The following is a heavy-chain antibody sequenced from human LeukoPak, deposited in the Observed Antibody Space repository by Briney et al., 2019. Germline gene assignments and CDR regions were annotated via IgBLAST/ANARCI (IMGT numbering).Heavy chain of an antibody. D-gene: IGHD5-12*01. Sequence: ASVKVSCKASGYTFTGYYMHWVRQAPGQGLEWMGWINPNSGGTNYAQKFQGRVTMTRDTSISTAYMELSRLRPDDTAVYYCVTSRGYSGCHDYWGQETLVTVSS. V-gene: IGHV1-2*02. CDR1: GYTFTGYY. CDR3: VTSRGYSGCHDY. J-gene: IGHJ4*02. CDR2: INPNSGGT.